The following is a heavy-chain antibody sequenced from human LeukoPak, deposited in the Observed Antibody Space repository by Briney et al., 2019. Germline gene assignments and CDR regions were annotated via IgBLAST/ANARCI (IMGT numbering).Heavy chain of an antibody. CDR3: ARDLGKGAAPLDY. CDR2: INSDGSST. V-gene: IGHV3-74*01. CDR1: GFTFSSYA. Sequence: PGRSLRLSCAASGFTFSSYAMHWVRQAPGKGLVWVSRINSDGSSTSYADSVKGRFTISRDDAKNTLYLQMNSLRAEDTAVYYCARDLGKGAAPLDYWGQGTLVTVSS. D-gene: IGHD6-13*01. J-gene: IGHJ4*02.